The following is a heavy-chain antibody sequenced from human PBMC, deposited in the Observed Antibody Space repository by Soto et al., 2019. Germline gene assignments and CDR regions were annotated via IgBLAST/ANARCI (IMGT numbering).Heavy chain of an antibody. J-gene: IGHJ3*02. CDR2: IYYSGST. CDR3: ARDGGEYSSSSYAFDI. V-gene: IGHV4-61*08. CDR1: GGSISSDDYY. D-gene: IGHD6-6*01. Sequence: PSETLSLTCTVSGGSISSDDYYWSWIRQPPGKGLEWIGHIYYSGSTNYNPSLKSRVTISVDTSKNQFSLKLSSVTAADTAVYYCARDGGEYSSSSYAFDIWGQGTMVNVSS.